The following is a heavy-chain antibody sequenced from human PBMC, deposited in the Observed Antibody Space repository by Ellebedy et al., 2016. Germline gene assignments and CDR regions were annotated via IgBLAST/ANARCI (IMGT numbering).Heavy chain of an antibody. J-gene: IGHJ4*02. CDR1: GFTFSRYW. D-gene: IGHD3-3*01. CDR2: IKEDGGEE. V-gene: IGHV3-7*03. Sequence: GESLKISCADSGFTFSRYWMSWVRQSPGKGLEWVANIKEDGGEEYYVDSVKGRFTISRDNSKNTLYLQMNSLRAEDTAVYYCAKDLGYDFWSGYFKSGLFDYWGQGTLVTVSS. CDR3: AKDLGYDFWSGYFKSGLFDY.